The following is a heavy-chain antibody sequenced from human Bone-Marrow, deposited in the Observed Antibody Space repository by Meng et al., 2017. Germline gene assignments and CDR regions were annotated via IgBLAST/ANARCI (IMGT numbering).Heavy chain of an antibody. J-gene: IGHJ4*02. CDR3: TTVLRYSSSWYYPYYFDY. CDR1: GFTFSSYG. CDR2: IWYDGSNK. V-gene: IGHV3-33*01. Sequence: GESLKISCAASGFTFSSYGMHWVRQAPGKGLEWVAVIWYDGSNKYYADSVKGRFIISRDNSKNTLYLQMNSLKTEDTAVYYCTTVLRYSSSWYYPYYFDYWGQGTLVTVSS. D-gene: IGHD6-13*01.